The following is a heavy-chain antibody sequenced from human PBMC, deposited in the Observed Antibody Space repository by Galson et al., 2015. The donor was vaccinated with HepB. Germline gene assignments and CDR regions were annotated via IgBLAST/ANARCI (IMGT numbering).Heavy chain of an antibody. V-gene: IGHV1-24*01. CDR3: ATGLSRYGDYLHY. D-gene: IGHD4-17*01. J-gene: IGHJ4*02. CDR1: GYTLTELS. CDR2: FDPEDGET. Sequence: SVKVSCKVSGYTLTELSMHWVRQAPGKGLEWMGGFDPEDGETIYAQKFQGRVTMTEDTSTDTAYMELSSLRSEDTAVYYCATGLSRYGDYLHYWGQGTLVTVSS.